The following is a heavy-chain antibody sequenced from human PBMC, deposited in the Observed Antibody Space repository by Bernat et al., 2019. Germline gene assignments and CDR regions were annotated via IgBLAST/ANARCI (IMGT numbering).Heavy chain of an antibody. D-gene: IGHD3-16*01. CDR2: ISSSSSYT. J-gene: IGHJ4*02. V-gene: IGHV3-11*06. CDR1: VFTFSDYY. CDR3: AKDRGGVAYYFDY. Sequence: QVQLVESGGGLVKPGGSLRLSCAASVFTFSDYYMSWIRQAPGKGLEWVSYISSSSSYTNYADSVKGRFTISRDNSKNTLYLQMNSLRAEDTAVYYCAKDRGGVAYYFDYWGQGTLVTVSS.